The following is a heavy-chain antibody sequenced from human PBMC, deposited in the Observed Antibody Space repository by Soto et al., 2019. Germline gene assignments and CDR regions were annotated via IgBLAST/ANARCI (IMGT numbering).Heavy chain of an antibody. J-gene: IGHJ4*02. D-gene: IGHD6-19*01. CDR2: IYYSGST. Sequence: QVQLQESGPGLVKPSETLSLTCTVSGGSISSYYWSWIRQPPGKGLEWIGYIYYSGSTNYNPSLKRRVTIPVDTSKNQFSLKLGSVTAADTAVYYCRAHGSSGWSTGDFDYWGQGTLVTVPS. CDR1: GGSISSYY. CDR3: RAHGSSGWSTGDFDY. V-gene: IGHV4-59*01.